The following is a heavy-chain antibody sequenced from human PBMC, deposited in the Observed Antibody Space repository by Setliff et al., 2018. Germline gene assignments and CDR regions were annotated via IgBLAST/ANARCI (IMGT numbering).Heavy chain of an antibody. CDR3: AREQWLDPPGYYYMDV. V-gene: IGHV4-30-4*08. CDR2: IYYSGST. D-gene: IGHD6-19*01. Sequence: SETLSLTCSVSGGSIRSGDNHWSWIRQPPGKGLEWIGYIYYSGSTYYNPSLKSRVTISVDTAKNQFSLKLSSVTAADTAVYYCAREQWLDPPGYYYMDVWAKGTTVTVS. CDR1: GGSIRSGDNH. J-gene: IGHJ6*03.